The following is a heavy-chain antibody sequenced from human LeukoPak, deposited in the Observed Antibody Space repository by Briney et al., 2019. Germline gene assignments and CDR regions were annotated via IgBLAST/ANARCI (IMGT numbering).Heavy chain of an antibody. D-gene: IGHD5-18*01. Sequence: SETLSPTCAVYGGSFSGYYWSWIRQPPGKGLEWIGEINHSGSTNYNPSLKSRVTISVDTSKNQFSLKLSSVTAADTAVYYCARGVDTAMVDNWFDPWGQGTLVTVSS. CDR1: GGSFSGYY. CDR3: ARGVDTAMVDNWFDP. CDR2: INHSGST. V-gene: IGHV4-34*01. J-gene: IGHJ5*02.